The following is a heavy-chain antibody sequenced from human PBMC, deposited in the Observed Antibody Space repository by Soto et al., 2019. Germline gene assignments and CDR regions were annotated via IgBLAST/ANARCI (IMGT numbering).Heavy chain of an antibody. V-gene: IGHV3-21*01. Sequence: PGGSLRLSCAASGFTFSSYSMNWVRHAPGKGLEWVSSISSSSSYIYYADSVEGRFTISRDNAKNSLYLQMNSLRAEDTAVYYCARQGAPPEDYWGQGTLVTVSS. CDR3: ARQGAPPEDY. J-gene: IGHJ4*02. D-gene: IGHD3-16*01. CDR1: GFTFSSYS. CDR2: ISSSSSYI.